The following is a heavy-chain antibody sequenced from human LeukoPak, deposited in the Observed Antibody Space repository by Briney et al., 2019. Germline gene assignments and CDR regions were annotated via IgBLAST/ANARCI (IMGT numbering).Heavy chain of an antibody. CDR1: GFTFSSYE. V-gene: IGHV3-48*03. D-gene: IGHD2-15*01. Sequence: GGSLRLSCAASGFTFSSYEMNWVRQAPGKGLEWVSYISSSGSTIYYADSVKGRFTISRDNAKNSLYLQMNSLRAEDTAVYYCARPKGYCSGGSCYNWFDPWGQGTLVTVSS. CDR2: ISSSGSTI. CDR3: ARPKGYCSGGSCYNWFDP. J-gene: IGHJ5*02.